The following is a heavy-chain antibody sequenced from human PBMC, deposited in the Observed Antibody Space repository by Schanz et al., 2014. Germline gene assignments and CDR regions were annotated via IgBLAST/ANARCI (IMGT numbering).Heavy chain of an antibody. V-gene: IGHV3-74*01. CDR2: INTDETTT. J-gene: IGHJ4*02. Sequence: EVKLVESGGGLVQPGGSLRLSCAASGSTFSAYWMHWVRQVPGKGLVWIARINTDETTTKYADSVRGRFTISRDNSKNMVYLQMNSLRVEDTAIFYCAKERFPITIPTGNFDSWGQGTLVTVSS. CDR1: GSTFSAYW. CDR3: AKERFPITIPTGNFDS. D-gene: IGHD3-16*01.